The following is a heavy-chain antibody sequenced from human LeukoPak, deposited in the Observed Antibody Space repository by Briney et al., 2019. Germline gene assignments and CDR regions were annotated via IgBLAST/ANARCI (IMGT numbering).Heavy chain of an antibody. V-gene: IGHV1-69*13. CDR3: ARGPFIEYSSPFTRGYFDY. CDR2: IIPIFGTA. D-gene: IGHD6-6*01. J-gene: IGHJ4*02. CDR1: GGTFSSYA. Sequence: WASVKVSCKASGGTFSSYAISWVRQAPGQGLEWMGGIIPIFGTANYAQKFQGRVTITADESTSTAYMELSSLRSEDTAVYYCARGPFIEYSSPFTRGYFDYWGQGTLVTVSS.